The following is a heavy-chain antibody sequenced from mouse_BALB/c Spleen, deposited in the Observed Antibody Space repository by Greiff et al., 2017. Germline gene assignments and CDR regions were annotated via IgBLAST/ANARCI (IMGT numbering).Heavy chain of an antibody. CDR1: GYTFTSYW. CDR3: AKNPWFAY. Sequence: VQGVESGAELAKPGASVKMSCKASGYTFTSYWMHWVKQRPGQGLEWIGYINPSTGYTEYNQKFKDKATLTADKSSSTAYMQLSSLTSEDSAVYYCAKNPWFAYWGQGTLVTVSA. V-gene: IGHV1-7*01. J-gene: IGHJ3*01. CDR2: INPSTGYT.